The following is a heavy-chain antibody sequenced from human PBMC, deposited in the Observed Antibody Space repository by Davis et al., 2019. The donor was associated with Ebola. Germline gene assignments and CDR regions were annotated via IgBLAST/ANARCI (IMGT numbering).Heavy chain of an antibody. J-gene: IGHJ4*02. CDR1: GFTFTRYS. CDR2: IGPSSSTI. Sequence: GESLKISCAASGFTFTRYSMNWVRQAPGKGLEWVSYIGPSSSTIYYADSVKGRFTISRDNAKNSLYLQMNSLRDEDTAVYSCARGGGGGLLDDYWGQGTLVTVSS. CDR3: ARGGGGGLLDDY. D-gene: IGHD3-16*01. V-gene: IGHV3-48*02.